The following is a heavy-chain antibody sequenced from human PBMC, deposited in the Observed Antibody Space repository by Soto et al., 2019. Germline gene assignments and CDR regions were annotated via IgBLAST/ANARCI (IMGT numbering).Heavy chain of an antibody. V-gene: IGHV3-9*01. D-gene: IGHD3-22*01. CDR3: AKGLGIVVVISSYDAADI. CDR1: GFTFEDYD. Sequence: LGGFLRLSCAASGFTFEDYDMHWVLQAPWKGLEWVSGISWNSGNIGYADSVRGRFTISRDNAKNSLHLQMNSLRAEDTALYYCAKGLGIVVVISSYDAADIWGQGTMVTVSS. CDR2: ISWNSGNI. J-gene: IGHJ3*02.